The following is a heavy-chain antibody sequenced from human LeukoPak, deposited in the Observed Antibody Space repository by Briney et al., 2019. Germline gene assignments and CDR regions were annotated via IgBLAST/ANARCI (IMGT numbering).Heavy chain of an antibody. CDR1: GFTFSSYS. CDR3: AGGDSYGFAS. CDR2: ISSSSSYI. D-gene: IGHD5-18*01. J-gene: IGHJ4*02. Sequence: GGSLRLSCAASGFTFSSYSMNWVRQAPGKGLEWVSSISSSSSYIYYADSVKGRFTISRDNSKNTLYLQMNTLRAEGTAVYYCAGGDSYGFASWGQGTLVTVSS. V-gene: IGHV3-21*01.